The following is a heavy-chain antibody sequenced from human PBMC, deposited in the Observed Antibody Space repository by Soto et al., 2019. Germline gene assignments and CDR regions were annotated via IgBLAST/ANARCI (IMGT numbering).Heavy chain of an antibody. CDR2: IFYSGST. D-gene: IGHD3-10*01. J-gene: IGHJ4*02. CDR1: GGSISSGGYY. Sequence: QVQLQESGPGLVKPSQTLSLTCTVSGGSISSGGYYWSWIRQHPGKGLEWIGYIFYSGSTYYNPSLKSRVTISVDTSKNQFSLKLSSVTAADTAVYYCAIRNGSGSYYVDYWGQGTLVTVSS. CDR3: AIRNGSGSYYVDY. V-gene: IGHV4-31*03.